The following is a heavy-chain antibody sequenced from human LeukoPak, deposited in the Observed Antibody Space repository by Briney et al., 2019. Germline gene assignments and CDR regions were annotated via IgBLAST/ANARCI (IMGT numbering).Heavy chain of an antibody. Sequence: GASVKVSCKASGYTFANYGINWVRQAPGQGLEWMGWISASNGHTDYAQKVQGRISMATDTSTSTAYMELRSLRSDDTAVYYCARGPSSVATRQDFWGQGTLVTVSS. CDR2: ISASNGHT. CDR3: ARGPSSVATRQDF. V-gene: IGHV1-18*01. J-gene: IGHJ4*02. CDR1: GYTFANYG. D-gene: IGHD6-6*01.